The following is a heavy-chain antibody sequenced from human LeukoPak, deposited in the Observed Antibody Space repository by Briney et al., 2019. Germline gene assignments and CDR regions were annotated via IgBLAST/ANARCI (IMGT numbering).Heavy chain of an antibody. V-gene: IGHV4-59*01. CDR3: ARETPGAGHFDY. CDR2: IYYSGGT. CDR1: GVSINYYY. D-gene: IGHD7-27*01. Sequence: ETLSLXCTVSGVSINYYYWMWIRQPPGKGLEWIGYIYYSGGTHYNPSLKSRVTMLVDTSKNQFSLKLTAVTAADTAVYYCARETPGAGHFDYWGQGSLVTVSS. J-gene: IGHJ4*02.